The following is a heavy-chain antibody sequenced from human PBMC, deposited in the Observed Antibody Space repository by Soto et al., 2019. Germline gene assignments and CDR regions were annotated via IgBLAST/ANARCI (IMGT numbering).Heavy chain of an antibody. V-gene: IGHV3-66*01. CDR3: ARSRTGTTYGGMDV. CDR1: GFAVSSNY. CDR2: IHSGGDT. D-gene: IGHD1-7*01. J-gene: IGHJ6*02. Sequence: EVQLVESGGDLVQPGGSLRLSCAASGFAVSSNYMTWVRQAPGKGLEWVSVIHSGGDTHYADSVRGRFTISRDNSNNTLYLQINSLRAEGTAVYYCARSRTGTTYGGMDVWGQGTTVTVSS.